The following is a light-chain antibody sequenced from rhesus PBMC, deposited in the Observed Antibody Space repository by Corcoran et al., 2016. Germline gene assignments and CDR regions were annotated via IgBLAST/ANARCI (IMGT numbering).Light chain of an antibody. CDR2: KAS. CDR3: QHNYGTPFS. V-gene: IGKV1-74*01. Sequence: DIQMTQSPSSLSASVGDRVTITCRTSENVDNYLNWYQQKLGKAPKLLISKASTLQSGVPSRFSVSGSLTDFTFTIISLHSEDVATYYCQHNYGTPFSFGQGTKVEI. J-gene: IGKJ2*01. CDR1: ENVDNY.